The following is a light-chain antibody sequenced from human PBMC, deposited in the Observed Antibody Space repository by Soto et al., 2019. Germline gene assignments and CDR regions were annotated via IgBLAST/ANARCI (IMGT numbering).Light chain of an antibody. V-gene: IGKV3-20*01. CDR3: QQYGSSPPP. CDR2: GAS. Sequence: CRARQRISRYFAWYQQKPGQTPRRLIYGASSRATGTPDRFSGSGSGTDFTLTINRLEPEDFALYYCQQYGSSPPPFGKGNEVDIK. J-gene: IGKJ1*01. CDR1: QRISRY.